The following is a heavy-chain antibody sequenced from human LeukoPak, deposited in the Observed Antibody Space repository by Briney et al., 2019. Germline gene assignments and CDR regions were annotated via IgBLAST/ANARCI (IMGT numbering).Heavy chain of an antibody. V-gene: IGHV3-23*01. Sequence: GGSLRLSCAASGFTFSNYAMRWVRQAPGKGLEWVSCISGSGDSTYYADSVKGRFTISRDNSKNTLYLQMNSLRSEDTAVYYCAASSGWYDYYYYMDVWGKGTTVTVSS. CDR1: GFTFSNYA. CDR2: ISGSGDST. D-gene: IGHD6-19*01. CDR3: AASSGWYDYYYYMDV. J-gene: IGHJ6*03.